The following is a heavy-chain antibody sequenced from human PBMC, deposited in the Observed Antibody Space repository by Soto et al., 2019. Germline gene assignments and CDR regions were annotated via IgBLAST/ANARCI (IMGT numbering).Heavy chain of an antibody. D-gene: IGHD2-2*01. CDR1: GFTFSSYA. Sequence: GGSLRLSCAASGFTFSSYAMSWVRQAPGKGLEWVSAISGSGGSTYYADSVKGRFTISRDNSKNTLYLQMNSLRAEDTAVYYCAKVPQYDYYYGMDGWAQGNTVTFSS. CDR3: AKVPQYDYYYGMDG. V-gene: IGHV3-23*01. CDR2: ISGSGGST. J-gene: IGHJ6*02.